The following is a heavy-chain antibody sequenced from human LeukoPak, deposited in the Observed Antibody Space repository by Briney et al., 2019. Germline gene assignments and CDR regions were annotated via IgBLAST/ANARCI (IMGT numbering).Heavy chain of an antibody. CDR1: GFHFSTHG. J-gene: IGHJ3*01. CDR2: ISPPGDIT. Sequence: GVSLRLSCAASGFHFSTHGMKWVRQAPGQGLEWVSGISPPGDITYYADSVMGRFTISRDNRKNTVSLQMNSLRAEDTAVYYCVRDLDWGAFDVWGQGTMVTVSS. CDR3: VRDLDWGAFDV. D-gene: IGHD3/OR15-3a*01. V-gene: IGHV3-23*01.